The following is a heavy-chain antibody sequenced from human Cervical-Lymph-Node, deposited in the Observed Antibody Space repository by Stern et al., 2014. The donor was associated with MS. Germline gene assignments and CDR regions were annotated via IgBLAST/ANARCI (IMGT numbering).Heavy chain of an antibody. D-gene: IGHD2-15*01. Sequence: VQLVESGGGVVQPGRSLRLSCAASGFTFSSYGMHWVRQAPGKGLEWVAVISYDGSNKYYADSGKGRLTISRDNSKNSLYLQMNSMRAEDTAVYYGARRLGYWSGGSCRHYYYGMDVWGQGTTVTVSS. CDR1: GFTFSSYG. J-gene: IGHJ6*02. CDR2: ISYDGSNK. CDR3: ARRLGYWSGGSCRHYYYGMDV. V-gene: IGHV3-30*03.